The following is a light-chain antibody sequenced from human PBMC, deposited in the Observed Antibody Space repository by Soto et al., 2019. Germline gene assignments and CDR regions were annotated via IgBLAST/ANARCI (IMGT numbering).Light chain of an antibody. CDR2: EGS. CDR3: CSYAGSSTHAV. J-gene: IGLJ7*01. Sequence: QSVLTQPASVSGSHGQSTTISCTGTSSDVGSYNLVSWYQQHPGKAPKLMIYEGSKRPSGVSNRFSGSKSGNTASLTISGLQAEDEADYYCCSYAGSSTHAVFGGGTHLTVL. CDR1: SSDVGSYNL. V-gene: IGLV2-23*01.